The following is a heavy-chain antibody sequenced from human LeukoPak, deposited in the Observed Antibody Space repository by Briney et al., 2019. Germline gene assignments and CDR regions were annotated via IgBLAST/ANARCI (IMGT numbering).Heavy chain of an antibody. CDR2: FIGSGGTT. D-gene: IGHD6-19*01. CDR1: GFSFSNFG. Sequence: GGSLRLSCAASGFSFSNFGMSWVRLAPGKGLEWVSGFIGSGGTTYYADSVRGRFTISRDNSKNMLYLQMDSLRAEDTAVYYCAKDLHQWLLGRDAFDIWGQGTLVTVSS. J-gene: IGHJ3*02. CDR3: AKDLHQWLLGRDAFDI. V-gene: IGHV3-23*01.